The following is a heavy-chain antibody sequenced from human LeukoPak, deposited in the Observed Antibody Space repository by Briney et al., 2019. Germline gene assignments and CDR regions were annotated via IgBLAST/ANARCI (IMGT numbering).Heavy chain of an antibody. CDR3: ARDRRGNGSYTAKYMDV. CDR1: GYTFTGYY. CDR2: INPSGGST. Sequence: ASVKVSCKASGYTFTGYYMHWVRQAPGQGLEWMGIINPSGGSTSYAQKFQGRVTMTRDTSTSTVYMELSSLRSEDTAVYYCARDRRGNGSYTAKYMDVWGKGTTVTISS. D-gene: IGHD1-26*01. V-gene: IGHV1-46*01. J-gene: IGHJ6*03.